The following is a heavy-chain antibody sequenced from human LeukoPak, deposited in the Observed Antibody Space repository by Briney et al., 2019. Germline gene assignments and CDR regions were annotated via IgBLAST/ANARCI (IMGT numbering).Heavy chain of an antibody. J-gene: IGHJ4*02. CDR3: ARVARYCSSTSCSNFDY. D-gene: IGHD2-2*01. CDR2: ISAYNGNT. V-gene: IGHV1-18*01. Sequence: ASVKVSCKASGYTFTSYGISWVRQAPGQGLEWMGWISAYNGNTNYAQKLQGRVTMTTDTSTSTAYMELRSLRSDDTAVYYCARVARYCSSTSCSNFDYWGQGTLVTVSS. CDR1: GYTFTSYG.